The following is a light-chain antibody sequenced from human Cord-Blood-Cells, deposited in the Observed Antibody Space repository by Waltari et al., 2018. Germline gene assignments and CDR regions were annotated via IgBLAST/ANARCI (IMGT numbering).Light chain of an antibody. V-gene: IGLV2-23*01. CDR3: CSYAGSSTVV. Sequence: QSALTQPASVSGSPRQSFTIPCTGTGSAVRSYNLVSWYQQHPGHGPKLRIYEGSKRPSVVSKRLAGSKSGDTASLTLSGRQAEGEADYYCCSYAGSSTVVVGGGTKLTVL. J-gene: IGLJ2*01. CDR2: EGS. CDR1: GSAVRSYNL.